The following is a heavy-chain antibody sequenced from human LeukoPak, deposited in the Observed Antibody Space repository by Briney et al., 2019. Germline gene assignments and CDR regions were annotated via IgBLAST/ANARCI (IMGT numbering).Heavy chain of an antibody. V-gene: IGHV4-30-4*08. CDR1: GGSISSGSYY. D-gene: IGHD6-19*01. J-gene: IGHJ4*02. CDR2: IYYSGST. CDR3: ARGYSSGWYSSFDY. Sequence: SQTLSLTCSVSGGSISSGSYYWSWIRQPPGKGLEWIGYIYYSGSTYYNPSLKSRVTISVDTSKNQFSLKLSSVTAADTAVYYCARGYSSGWYSSFDYWGQGTLVTVSS.